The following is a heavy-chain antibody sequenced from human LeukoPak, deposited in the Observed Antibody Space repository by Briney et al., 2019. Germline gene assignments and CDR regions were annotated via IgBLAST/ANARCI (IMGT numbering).Heavy chain of an antibody. Sequence: ASVKVSGKVSGYTLTELSMHWVRQAPGKGLEWMGGFDPEDGETIYAQKFQGRVTMTVDTSTDTAYMELSSLRSEDTAVYYCATAVPSMVRGVITLSYYFDYWGQGTLVTVSS. D-gene: IGHD3-10*01. V-gene: IGHV1-24*01. J-gene: IGHJ4*02. CDR3: ATAVPSMVRGVITLSYYFDY. CDR2: FDPEDGET. CDR1: GYTLTELS.